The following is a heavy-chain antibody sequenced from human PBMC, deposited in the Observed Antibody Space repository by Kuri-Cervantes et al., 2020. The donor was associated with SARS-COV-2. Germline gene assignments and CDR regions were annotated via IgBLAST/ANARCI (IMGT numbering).Heavy chain of an antibody. J-gene: IGHJ4*02. CDR2: ISGSGSYI. D-gene: IGHD2-15*01. CDR3: APISSGRYCGVGTCSGDY. CDR1: GFSLSRYT. Sequence: GESLKIPCAASGFSLSRYTMNWVRQAPGKALEWVSSISGSGSYIYYADSVKGRFTISKESGENSLYLHMNSLRGDDTAVYYCAPISSGRYCGVGTCSGDYWGQGTLVTVSS. V-gene: IGHV3-21*01.